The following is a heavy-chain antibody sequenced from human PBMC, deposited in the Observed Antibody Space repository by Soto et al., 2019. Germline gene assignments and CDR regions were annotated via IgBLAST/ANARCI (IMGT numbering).Heavy chain of an antibody. J-gene: IGHJ6*02. CDR2: ISSSGNTI. CDR3: ARDSNYRRDYYYGLDV. D-gene: IGHD4-4*01. Sequence: LRLSCAASGFTFSDYYMSWIRQAPGKGLEWVSHISSSGNTIYYADSVKGRFTISRDNAKNSLYLQMNSLRAEDTAVYYCARDSNYRRDYYYGLDVWGQGTTVTVSS. V-gene: IGHV3-11*01. CDR1: GFTFSDYY.